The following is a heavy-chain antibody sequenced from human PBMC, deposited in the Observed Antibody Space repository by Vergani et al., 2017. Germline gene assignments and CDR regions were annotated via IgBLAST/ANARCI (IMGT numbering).Heavy chain of an antibody. CDR1: GFTFSSYW. V-gene: IGHV3-7*01. CDR2: IKQDGSEK. Sequence: EVDLVESGGGLAQPGGSLRLSCEASGFTFSSYWMSWVRQAPGKGLEWVANIKQDGSEKYYVDSVKGRFTISRDNAKNSLYLQMNSLRAEDTAVYYCARVAVWDDAFDIWGQGTMVTVSS. CDR3: ARVAVWDDAFDI. J-gene: IGHJ3*02. D-gene: IGHD6-19*01.